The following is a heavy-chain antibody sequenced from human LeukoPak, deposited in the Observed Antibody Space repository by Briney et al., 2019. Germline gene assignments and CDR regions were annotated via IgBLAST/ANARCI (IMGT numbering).Heavy chain of an antibody. CDR3: ARPHPGYYYDSSGYPSDAFDI. Sequence: SETLSLTCTVSGGSISSGDYYWSWIRQPPGKGLEWIGYIYYSGSTNYNPSLKSRVTISVDTSKNQFSLKLSSVTAADTAVYYCARPHPGYYYDSSGYPSDAFDIWGQGTMVTVSS. CDR2: IYYSGST. D-gene: IGHD3-22*01. J-gene: IGHJ3*02. CDR1: GGSISSGDYY. V-gene: IGHV4-61*08.